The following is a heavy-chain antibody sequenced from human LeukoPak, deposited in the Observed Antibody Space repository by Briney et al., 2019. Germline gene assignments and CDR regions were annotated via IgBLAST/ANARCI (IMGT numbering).Heavy chain of an antibody. Sequence: ASVKVSCKASGYTFTGYYMHWVRQAPGQGLEWMGIINPSGGSTSYAQKFQGRVTMTRDTSTSTVYMELSSLRSEDTAVYYCARAIPEGYSYGLETYYYYGMDVWGQGTTVTVSS. D-gene: IGHD5-18*01. CDR2: INPSGGST. J-gene: IGHJ6*02. CDR3: ARAIPEGYSYGLETYYYYGMDV. CDR1: GYTFTGYY. V-gene: IGHV1-46*01.